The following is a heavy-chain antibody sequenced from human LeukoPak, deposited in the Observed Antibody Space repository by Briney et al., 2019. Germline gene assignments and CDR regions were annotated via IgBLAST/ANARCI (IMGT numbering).Heavy chain of an antibody. V-gene: IGHV4-30-2*01. Sequence: SETLSLTCAVSGGSISSGGYSWSWIRQPPGKGLEWIGYIYHSGSTYYNPPLKSRVTISVDRSKNQFSLKLSSVTAADTAVYYCAREVSTGYYFDYWGQGTLVTVSS. D-gene: IGHD6-25*01. J-gene: IGHJ4*02. CDR3: AREVSTGYYFDY. CDR2: IYHSGST. CDR1: GGSISSGGYS.